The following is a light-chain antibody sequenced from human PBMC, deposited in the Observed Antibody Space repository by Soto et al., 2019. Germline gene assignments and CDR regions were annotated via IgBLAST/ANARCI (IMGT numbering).Light chain of an antibody. V-gene: IGKV1-5*01. Sequence: DIQMTQSPSTLSASVGDRVTITCRASQSIGRFLAWYQHQPGKAPKLLIYDASTLESGVPSRFSGSGSETEFTLTISRLQPDDFATYFCHSRAFGQGTLLEI. J-gene: IGKJ5*01. CDR3: HSRA. CDR2: DAS. CDR1: QSIGRF.